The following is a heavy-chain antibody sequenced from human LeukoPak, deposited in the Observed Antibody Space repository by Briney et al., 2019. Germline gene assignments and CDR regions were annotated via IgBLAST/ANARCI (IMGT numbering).Heavy chain of an antibody. J-gene: IGHJ5*02. CDR3: ARGGGITMVRGVRNWFDP. D-gene: IGHD3-10*01. CDR2: IYYSGST. V-gene: IGHV4-39*07. Sequence: TSETLSLTCTVSGGSISSSSYYWGWIRQPPGKGLEWIGSIYYSGSTYYNPSLKSRVTISVDTSKNQFSLKLSSVTAADTAVYYCARGGGITMVRGVRNWFDPWGQGTLVTVSS. CDR1: GGSISSSSYY.